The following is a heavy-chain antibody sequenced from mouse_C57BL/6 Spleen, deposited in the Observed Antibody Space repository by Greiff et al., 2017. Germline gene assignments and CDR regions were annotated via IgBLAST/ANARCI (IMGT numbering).Heavy chain of an antibody. V-gene: IGHV1-53*01. CDR1: GYTFTSYW. CDR2: INPSNGGT. CDR3: AREMGSWDFDV. Sequence: QVQLQQPGTELVKPGASVKLSCKASGYTFTSYWMHWVKQRPGQGLEWIGNINPSNGGTNYNEKFKSKATLTVDKSSSTAYMQLSSLTSEDSAVNYGAREMGSWDFDVWGTGTTVTVSS. J-gene: IGHJ1*03.